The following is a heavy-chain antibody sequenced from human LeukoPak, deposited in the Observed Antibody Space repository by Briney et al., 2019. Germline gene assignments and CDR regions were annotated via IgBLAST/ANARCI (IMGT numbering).Heavy chain of an antibody. J-gene: IGHJ4*02. CDR1: GFTFSNYW. D-gene: IGHD2-15*01. V-gene: IGHV3-74*01. CDR2: INSDGSST. Sequence: GGSLRLSCAASGFTFSNYWMHWVRQAPGKGLVWVTRINSDGSSTSYADSVKGRFAISRDNAKNTLYLQMNSLRAEDTAVYYCAKGGGTVVDYWGQGTLLTVSS. CDR3: AKGGGTVVDY.